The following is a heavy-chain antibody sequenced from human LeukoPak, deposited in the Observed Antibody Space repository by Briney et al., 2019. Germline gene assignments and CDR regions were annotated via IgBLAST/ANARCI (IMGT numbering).Heavy chain of an antibody. CDR3: AKHSSGWYNDAFDK. D-gene: IGHD6-19*01. CDR1: GFTFSSYA. Sequence: GGSLRLSCVASGFTFSSYAMSWVRQAPGKGLEWVSAISGSGGSTYYADSVKGRFTVSRDNSKNTLNLQMNSLRAEDTAVYYCAKHSSGWYNDAFDKWGQGTMVTVSS. CDR2: ISGSGGST. V-gene: IGHV3-23*01. J-gene: IGHJ3*02.